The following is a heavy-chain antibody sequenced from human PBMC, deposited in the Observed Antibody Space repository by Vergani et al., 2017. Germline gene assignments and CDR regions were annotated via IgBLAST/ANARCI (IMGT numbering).Heavy chain of an antibody. CDR2: IYTSGST. Sequence: QVQLQESGPGLVKPSQTLSLTCTVSGGSISSGSYYWSWIRQPAGKGLEWIGRIYTSGSTNYNPSLKSRVTISVDTSKNQFSLTLSSVTAADTAVYYCARGGVDTAMVIVHYYYGMDVWGQGTTVTVSS. D-gene: IGHD5-18*01. CDR1: GGSISSGSYY. V-gene: IGHV4-61*02. CDR3: ARGGVDTAMVIVHYYYGMDV. J-gene: IGHJ6*02.